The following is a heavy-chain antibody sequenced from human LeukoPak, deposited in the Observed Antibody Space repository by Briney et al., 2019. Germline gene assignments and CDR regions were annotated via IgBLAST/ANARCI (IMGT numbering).Heavy chain of an antibody. CDR3: ARDRGAGSDY. CDR1: GFTFGSYS. J-gene: IGHJ4*02. Sequence: SGGSLRLSCAASGFTFGSYSMNWVRQAPGKGLEWVSYITSSSGTIYYADSVKGRFTISRDNAKSSLYLQMNSLRDEDTAVYYCARDRGAGSDYWGQGTLVTVSS. CDR2: ITSSSGTI. D-gene: IGHD1-26*01. V-gene: IGHV3-48*02.